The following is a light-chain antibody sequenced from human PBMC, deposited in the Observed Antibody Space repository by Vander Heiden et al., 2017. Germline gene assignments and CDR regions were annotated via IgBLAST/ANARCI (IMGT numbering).Light chain of an antibody. V-gene: IGLV3-21*02. Sequence: SYVLTQPPSVSVAPGQTATIPCGGNSIGSKSVQWSQQRPGQAPVLVAYDNRDRPSGIPERISGSNSGNTATLTISRVEAGDEADYYCQVWDSISDVGVFGGGTKLTVL. CDR3: QVWDSISDVGV. CDR2: DNR. J-gene: IGLJ2*01. CDR1: SIGSKS.